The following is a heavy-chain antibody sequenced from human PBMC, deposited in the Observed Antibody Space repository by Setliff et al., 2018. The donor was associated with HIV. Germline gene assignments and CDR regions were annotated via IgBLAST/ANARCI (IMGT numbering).Heavy chain of an antibody. CDR2: IYYSGRT. CDR1: GGSISSSSYY. Sequence: PSETLSLTCTVSGGSISSSSYYWGWIRQPPGKGLEWIGSIYYSGRTYYNPSLKSRVTISVDTSKNQFSLNLSSVTAADTAVYYCARSRPRSMDFYMDVWGKGTTVTVSS. CDR3: ARSRPRSMDFYMDV. D-gene: IGHD2-8*01. J-gene: IGHJ6*03. V-gene: IGHV4-39*07.